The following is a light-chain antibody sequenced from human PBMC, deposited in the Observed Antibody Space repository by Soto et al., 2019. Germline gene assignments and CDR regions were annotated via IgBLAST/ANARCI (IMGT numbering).Light chain of an antibody. V-gene: IGLV3-21*02. J-gene: IGLJ2*01. CDR2: DDS. Sequence: VLTQPPSVSVAPGQTARITCGGSNIGSKSVHWYQQKPGQPPVLVVHDDSDRPSGIPERFSGSNSGNTATLSISRVEAGDEADYYCQVWHRSSDHVLFGGGTKVTVL. CDR3: QVWHRSSDHVL. CDR1: NIGSKS.